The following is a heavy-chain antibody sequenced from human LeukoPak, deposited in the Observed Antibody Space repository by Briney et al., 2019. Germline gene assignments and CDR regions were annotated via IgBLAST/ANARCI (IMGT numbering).Heavy chain of an antibody. CDR1: GYTFTGYY. CDR3: ARLLSDSGTVSNY. Sequence: ASVKVSCKASGYTFTGYYMHGVRQAPGQGLEWMGWINPNSGGTNYAQKFQGRVTMTRDTSISTAYMELSRLRSDDTAVYYCARLLSDSGTVSNYWGQGSLVTVSS. V-gene: IGHV1-2*02. J-gene: IGHJ4*02. D-gene: IGHD4-17*01. CDR2: INPNSGGT.